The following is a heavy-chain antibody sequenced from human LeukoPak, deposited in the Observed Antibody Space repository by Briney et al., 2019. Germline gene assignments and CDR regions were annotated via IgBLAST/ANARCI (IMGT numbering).Heavy chain of an antibody. CDR1: GFTFSSYS. CDR3: ARDRRGVRGAPFDY. V-gene: IGHV3-21*01. J-gene: IGHJ4*02. CDR2: ISSSSSYT. D-gene: IGHD3-10*01. Sequence: GGSLRLSCAASGFTFSSYSMNWVRQAPGKGLEWVSSISSSSSYTYYADSVKGRFTISRDNAKNSLYLQMNSLRAEDTAVYYCARDRRGVRGAPFDYWGQGTLVTVSS.